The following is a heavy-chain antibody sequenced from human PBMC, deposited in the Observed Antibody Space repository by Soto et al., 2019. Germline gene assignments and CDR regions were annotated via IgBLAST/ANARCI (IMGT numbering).Heavy chain of an antibody. CDR1: EFTFSNYW. Sequence: GGSLRLSCVASEFTFSNYWMNWVRQAPGKGLEWVANIKGDGSEQHYVDSVKGRFTISRDNAKSSLYLQMNTLKAEDTAIYYCASHGDICSGSDCYRYFDYWGQGTLVTVSS. J-gene: IGHJ4*02. CDR2: IKGDGSEQ. D-gene: IGHD5-12*01. V-gene: IGHV3-7*03. CDR3: ASHGDICSGSDCYRYFDY.